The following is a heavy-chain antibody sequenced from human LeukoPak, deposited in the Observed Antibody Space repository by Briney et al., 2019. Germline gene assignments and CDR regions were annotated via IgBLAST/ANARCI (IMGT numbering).Heavy chain of an antibody. V-gene: IGHV4-34*01. CDR1: GGSFSGYY. D-gene: IGHD3-16*02. CDR2: INHSGST. J-gene: IGHJ5*02. Sequence: SETLSLTCAVYGGSFSGYYWSWVRQPPGKGLEWIGEINHSGSTYYNPSLKSRVTMSEDTSKNQFSLKLSSVTAADTAVYYCARALGSLYDYVWGSYRNWFDPWGQGTLVTVSS. CDR3: ARALGSLYDYVWGSYRNWFDP.